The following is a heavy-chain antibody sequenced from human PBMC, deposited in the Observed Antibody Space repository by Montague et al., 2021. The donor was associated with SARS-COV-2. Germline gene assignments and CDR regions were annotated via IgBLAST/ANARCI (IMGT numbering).Heavy chain of an antibody. D-gene: IGHD3-9*01. V-gene: IGHV3-66*01. Sequence: SLRLSCAASGFTVSSNYMSWVRQAPGKGLEWVSVIYSGGSTYYADSVKGRFTISRDNSKNTLYLRMNSLRAEDTAVYYCARDRHWTNTYYDILTGYQYYYHGMDVWGQGTTVTVSS. CDR1: GFTVSSNY. CDR3: ARDRHWTNTYYDILTGYQYYYHGMDV. CDR2: IYSGGST. J-gene: IGHJ6*02.